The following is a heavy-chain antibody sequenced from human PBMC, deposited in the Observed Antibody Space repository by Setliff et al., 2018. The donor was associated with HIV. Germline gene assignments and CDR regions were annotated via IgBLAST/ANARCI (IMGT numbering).Heavy chain of an antibody. CDR2: ISGDNGDT. D-gene: IGHD4-4*01. Sequence: ASVKVSCKASGYTFSNYGISWLRQAPGQGPEWMGWISGDNGDTNYAQKFQGRVTITADESTSTAYMELSSLRSEDTAVYYCARGGYSEYSPYYYYHMDVWGKGTTVTVSS. V-gene: IGHV1-18*01. CDR3: ARGGYSEYSPYYYYHMDV. CDR1: GYTFSNYG. J-gene: IGHJ6*03.